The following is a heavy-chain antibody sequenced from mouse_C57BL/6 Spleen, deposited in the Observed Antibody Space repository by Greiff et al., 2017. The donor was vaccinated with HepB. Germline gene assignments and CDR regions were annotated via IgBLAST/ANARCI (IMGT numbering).Heavy chain of an antibody. D-gene: IGHD2-5*01. V-gene: IGHV1-82*01. J-gene: IGHJ4*01. CDR1: GYAFSSSW. Sequence: QVQLQQSGPELVKPGASVKISCKASGYAFSSSWMNWVKQRPEKGLEWIGRIYPGDGDTNYNGKFKGKATLTADKSSSTAYMQLSSLTSEDSAVYFCASGSAYYSNYGAMDYWGQGTSVTVSS. CDR3: ASGSAYYSNYGAMDY. CDR2: IYPGDGDT.